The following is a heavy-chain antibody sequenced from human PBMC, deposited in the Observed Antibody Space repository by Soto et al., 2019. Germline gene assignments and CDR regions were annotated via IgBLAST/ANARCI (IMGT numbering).Heavy chain of an antibody. Sequence: GASVKVSCKASGGTFSSYAISWVRQAPGQGLEWMGGIIPIFGTANYAQKFQGRVTITADESTSTAYMELSSLRSEDTAVYYCARAGCISTSCYSSNNWFDPWGQGTLVTVSS. CDR1: GGTFSSYA. CDR2: IIPIFGTA. V-gene: IGHV1-69*13. CDR3: ARAGCISTSCYSSNNWFDP. D-gene: IGHD2-2*01. J-gene: IGHJ5*02.